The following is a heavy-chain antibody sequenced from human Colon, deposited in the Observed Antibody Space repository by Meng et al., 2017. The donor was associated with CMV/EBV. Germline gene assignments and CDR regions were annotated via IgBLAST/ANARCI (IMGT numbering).Heavy chain of an antibody. Sequence: ASVKVSCKASGYTFTDHYNQWVRQAPGQGLEWMGWINPNSGGTTYEPNFHGRVTLTRDTSISTVYMEVTRLTSDDTAMYYCARADSDSSGYYGPDFWGQGTMVTVSS. CDR2: INPNSGGT. V-gene: IGHV1-2*02. CDR1: GYTFTDHY. J-gene: IGHJ3*01. CDR3: ARADSDSSGYYGPDF. D-gene: IGHD3-22*01.